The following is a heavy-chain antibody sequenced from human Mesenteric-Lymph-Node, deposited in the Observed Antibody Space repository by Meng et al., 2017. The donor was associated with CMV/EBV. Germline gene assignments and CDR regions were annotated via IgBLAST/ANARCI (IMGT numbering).Heavy chain of an antibody. Sequence: ASVKVSCKASGYTFTGYYMHWVRQAPGQGLEWMGWINPNSGGTNYAQKFQGRVTMTRDTSISTAYMELSRLRSDDTAVYYCARDRGIVVVPAAPEDYWGQGTLVTVSS. V-gene: IGHV1-2*02. CDR1: GYTFTGYY. CDR3: ARDRGIVVVPAAPEDY. CDR2: INPNSGGT. D-gene: IGHD2-2*01. J-gene: IGHJ4*02.